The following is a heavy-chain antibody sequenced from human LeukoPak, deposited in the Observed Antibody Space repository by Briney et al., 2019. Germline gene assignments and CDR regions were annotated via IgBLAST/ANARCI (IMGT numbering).Heavy chain of an antibody. D-gene: IGHD4-11*01. J-gene: IGHJ6*02. CDR2: INPNSGGT. CDR1: GYTFTGYY. V-gene: IGHV1-2*04. CDR3: AREGGYSNYYYYGMDV. Sequence: ASVKVTCKASGYTFTGYYMHWVRQAPGQGLEWMGWINPNSGGTNYVQKFQGWVTMTRDTSISTAYMELSRLRSDDTAVYYCAREGGYSNYYYYGMDVWGQGTTVTVSS.